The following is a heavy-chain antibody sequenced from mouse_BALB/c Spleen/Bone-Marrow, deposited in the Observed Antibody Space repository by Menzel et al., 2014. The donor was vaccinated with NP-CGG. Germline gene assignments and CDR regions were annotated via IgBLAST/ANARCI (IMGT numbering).Heavy chain of an antibody. Sequence: VQLKESGGGLVQPGGSLKLSCAASGFDFSRYWMGWVRQAPGRGLKWIGEINPDSSTINYTPSLKDKFIISRDNAKNALYLQTSKVRSEDTALYFCARLGYYGMMAYWGQGTSVTVSS. CDR2: INPDSSTI. CDR1: GFDFSRYW. J-gene: IGHJ4*01. D-gene: IGHD1-1*01. CDR3: ARLGYYGMMAY. V-gene: IGHV4-1*02.